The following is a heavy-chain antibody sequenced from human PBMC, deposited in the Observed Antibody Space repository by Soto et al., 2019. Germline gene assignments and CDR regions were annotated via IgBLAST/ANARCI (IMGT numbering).Heavy chain of an antibody. Sequence: GGSLRLSCAASGFTFSSYAMSWVRQAPGKGLEWVSAISGSGGSTYCGDSVKGRFTISRDNSTNTLYLQMNSMRAEDTAVYYCANALQFPHVAVAGTGGFDYWGQGTLVTVSS. J-gene: IGHJ4*02. D-gene: IGHD6-19*01. CDR3: ANALQFPHVAVAGTGGFDY. CDR2: ISGSGGST. CDR1: GFTFSSYA. V-gene: IGHV3-23*01.